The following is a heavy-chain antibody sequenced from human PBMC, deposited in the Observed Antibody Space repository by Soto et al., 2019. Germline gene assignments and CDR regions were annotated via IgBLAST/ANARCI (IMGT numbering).Heavy chain of an antibody. D-gene: IGHD2-2*01. CDR2: VTSSPSSM. CDR3: AIYADFASHRDVLDC. V-gene: IGHV3-21*01. CDR1: GFAFSNYG. J-gene: IGHJ4*01. Sequence: VVSQRVSCTASGFAFSNYGIHWVRQAPGRGLEWVSSVTSSPSSMFYADSVKGRFTISRDDAKDSLFLQMNSLRADDTAVYYCAIYADFASHRDVLDCCSQG.